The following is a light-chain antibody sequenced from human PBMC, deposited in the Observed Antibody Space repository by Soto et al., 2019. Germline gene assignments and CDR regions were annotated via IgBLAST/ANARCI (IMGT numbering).Light chain of an antibody. CDR2: GAY. V-gene: IGKV3D-15*01. CDR3: QQYNNWPPLT. J-gene: IGKJ4*01. Sequence: IVMTQSPATLSVSPGERATLFCRASQSVSSNLAWYQQRPGQAPRLLIFGAYTRATGIPARFSGSGSGTEFNLTISSLQSEDSAVYFCQQYNNWPPLTFGGGTKVEIK. CDR1: QSVSSN.